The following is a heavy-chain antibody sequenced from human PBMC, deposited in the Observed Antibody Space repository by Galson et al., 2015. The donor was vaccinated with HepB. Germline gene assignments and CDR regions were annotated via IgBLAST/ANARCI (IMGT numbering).Heavy chain of an antibody. CDR3: ATPHYYDSSGYSSQPNYYYYGMDV. CDR2: ISGSGGST. D-gene: IGHD3-22*01. J-gene: IGHJ6*02. V-gene: IGHV3-23*01. Sequence: SLRLSCAASGFTFSSYAMSWVRQAPGKGLEWVSAISGSGGSTYYADSVKGRFTISRDNSKNTLYLQMNSLRAEDTAVYYCATPHYYDSSGYSSQPNYYYYGMDVWGQGTTVTVSS. CDR1: GFTFSSYA.